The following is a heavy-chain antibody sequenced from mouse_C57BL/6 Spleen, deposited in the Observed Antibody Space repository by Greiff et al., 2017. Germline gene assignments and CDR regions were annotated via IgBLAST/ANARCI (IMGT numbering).Heavy chain of an antibody. J-gene: IGHJ3*01. V-gene: IGHV1-82*01. D-gene: IGHD2-1*01. CDR1: GYAFSSSW. CDR2: IYPGDGVT. CDR3: ARGNYGNPFAY. Sequence: VHLVGSGPELVKPGASVKISCKASGYAFSSSWMNWVKQRPGKGLEWIGRIYPGDGVTNYNGKFKGKATLTADKSSSTAYMQLSSLTSEDSAVYFCARGNYGNPFAYWGKGTLVTVSA.